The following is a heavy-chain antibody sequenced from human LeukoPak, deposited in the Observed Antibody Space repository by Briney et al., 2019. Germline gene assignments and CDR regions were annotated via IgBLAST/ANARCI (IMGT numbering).Heavy chain of an antibody. Sequence: GGSLRLSCAASGFTFGSYGMHWVRQAPGKGLEWVAFIRYDGSNKYYADSVKGRFTISRDNSKNTLYLQMNSLRAEDTAVYYCAGSVAGFSYYFDYWGQGTLVTVSS. J-gene: IGHJ4*02. CDR1: GFTFGSYG. CDR2: IRYDGSNK. V-gene: IGHV3-30*02. CDR3: AGSVAGFSYYFDY. D-gene: IGHD6-19*01.